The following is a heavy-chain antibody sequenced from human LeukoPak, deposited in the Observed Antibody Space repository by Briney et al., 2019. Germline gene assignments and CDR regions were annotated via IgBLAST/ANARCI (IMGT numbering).Heavy chain of an antibody. CDR3: ARGEGAARPDWFDP. CDR1: GFSFRSFW. J-gene: IGHJ5*02. Sequence: GGSLRLSCAASGFSFRSFWMTRVRRAPGKGLEWVANIKQDGSEKNYVDSVKGRFTISRDNADNSLYLQMDSLRAEDTAVYYCARGEGAARPDWFDPWGQGTLVTVSS. V-gene: IGHV3-7*01. CDR2: IKQDGSEK. D-gene: IGHD6-6*01.